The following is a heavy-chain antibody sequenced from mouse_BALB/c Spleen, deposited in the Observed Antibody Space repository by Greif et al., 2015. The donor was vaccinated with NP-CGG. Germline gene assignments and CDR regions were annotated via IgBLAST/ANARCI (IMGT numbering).Heavy chain of an antibody. D-gene: IGHD2-1*01. Sequence: QVQLQQSGAELVRPGTSVKVSCKASGYAFTNYLIEWVKQRPGQGLEWIGVINPGSGGTNYNEKFKGKATLTADKSSSTAYMQLSSLTSYDSAVYFCARYGNYYAMDYWGQGTSVTVSS. CDR1: GYAFTNYL. CDR2: INPGSGGT. V-gene: IGHV1-54*01. CDR3: ARYGNYYAMDY. J-gene: IGHJ4*01.